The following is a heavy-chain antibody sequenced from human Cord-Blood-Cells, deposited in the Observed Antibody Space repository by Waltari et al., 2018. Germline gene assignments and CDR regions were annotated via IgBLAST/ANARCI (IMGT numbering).Heavy chain of an antibody. CDR1: GFNFVDLA. J-gene: IGHJ4*02. D-gene: IGHD4-17*01. CDR2: ISWNSGSI. V-gene: IGHV3-9*01. Sequence: EVQLVESGGGSVQHGRSVRLYCAAPGFNFVDLALHWIRQAPGKGLEWVSGISWNSGSIGYADAVKGRFTISRDNAKNSLYLQRNSLRAEYTALYYCAKVGNYGDYVVDYWGQGTLVTVSS. CDR3: AKVGNYGDYVVDY.